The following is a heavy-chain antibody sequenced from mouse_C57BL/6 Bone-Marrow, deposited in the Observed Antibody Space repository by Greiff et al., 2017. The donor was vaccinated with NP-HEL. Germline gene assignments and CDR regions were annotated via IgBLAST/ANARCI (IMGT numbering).Heavy chain of an antibody. CDR3: SHYYGSSTGFAY. D-gene: IGHD1-1*01. J-gene: IGHJ3*01. CDR1: GFNIKDDY. CDR2: IDPENGDT. Sequence: EVQLQQSGAELVRPGASVKLSCTASGFNIKDDYMHWVKQRPEQGLEWIGWIDPENGDTEYASKFQGKATITADTSSNTAYLQLSSLTSEDTAAYYCSHYYGSSTGFAYWDQGTLVTVSA. V-gene: IGHV14-4*01.